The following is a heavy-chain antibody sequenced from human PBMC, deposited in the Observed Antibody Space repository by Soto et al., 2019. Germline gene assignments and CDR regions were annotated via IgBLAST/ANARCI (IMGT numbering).Heavy chain of an antibody. CDR3: ARGASSVPTDY. Sequence: SETLSLTCAVYGGSFSGYYWSWIRQPPGKGLEWIREINHSGSTNYNPSLKSRVTISVDTSKNQFSLKLSFVTAADTAVYYCARGASSVPTDYWGQGTLVTVSS. J-gene: IGHJ4*02. CDR2: INHSGST. V-gene: IGHV4-34*01. CDR1: GGSFSGYY. D-gene: IGHD1-1*01.